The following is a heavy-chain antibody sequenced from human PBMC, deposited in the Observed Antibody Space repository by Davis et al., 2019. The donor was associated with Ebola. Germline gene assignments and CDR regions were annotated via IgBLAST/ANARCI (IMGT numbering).Heavy chain of an antibody. CDR2: IFPGDSDT. J-gene: IGHJ4*02. V-gene: IGHV5-51*01. CDR3: ARSIQLWTPPPFDS. Sequence: GESLKISCKASGYSFSNFWIGWVRQMPGKGLEWMGIIFPGDSDTRYGPSFQGQVTISADKSISTAYLQWSSLKASDTAMYYCARSIQLWTPPPFDSWGQGTLVTVSS. D-gene: IGHD1-1*01. CDR1: GYSFSNFW.